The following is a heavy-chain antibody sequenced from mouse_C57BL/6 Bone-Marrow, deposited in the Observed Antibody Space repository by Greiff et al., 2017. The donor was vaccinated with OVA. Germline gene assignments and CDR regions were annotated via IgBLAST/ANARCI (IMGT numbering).Heavy chain of an antibody. J-gene: IGHJ2*01. CDR2: IYPGDGDP. D-gene: IGHD3-2*02. V-gene: IGHV1-82*01. Sequence: VQLQQSGPELVKPGASVKISCKASGYAFSSSWMNWVKQRPGKGLEWIGRIYPGDGDPNSNGKFKGKATLTADKSSPTAYMQLSSLTSEDTAVYFCARHLDSSGYDYWGKGSTLTVSS. CDR1: GYAFSSSW. CDR3: ARHLDSSGYDY.